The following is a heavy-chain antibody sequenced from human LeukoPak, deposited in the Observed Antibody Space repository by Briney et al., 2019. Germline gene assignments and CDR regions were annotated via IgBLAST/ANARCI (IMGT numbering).Heavy chain of an antibody. Sequence: SETLSLTCTVSGGSFSNYYWSWIRQPPGSGLEWIGYIYYSGSTNYNPSLKSRVTISVDTSRNQFSLKLSSVTAADTAVYYCARGPVEMATIDVLFDYWGQGTLVTVSS. J-gene: IGHJ4*02. CDR3: ARGPVEMATIDVLFDY. D-gene: IGHD5-24*01. CDR2: IYYSGST. V-gene: IGHV4-59*01. CDR1: GGSFSNYY.